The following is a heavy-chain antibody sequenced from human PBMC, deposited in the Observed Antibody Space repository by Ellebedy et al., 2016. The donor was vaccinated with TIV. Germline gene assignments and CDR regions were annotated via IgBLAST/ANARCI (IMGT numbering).Heavy chain of an antibody. CDR1: GFTFSSDW. V-gene: IGHV3-7*01. D-gene: IGHD3-9*01. CDR2: IKQDGSEK. CDR3: ARDYDYDILTGYYYYFDY. Sequence: GESLKISCAASGFTFSSDWMSWVRQAPGKGLEWVANIKQDGSEKYYVDSVKGRFTISRDNAKNSLYLQMNSLRAEDTAVYYCARDYDYDILTGYYYYFDYWGQGTLVTVSS. J-gene: IGHJ4*02.